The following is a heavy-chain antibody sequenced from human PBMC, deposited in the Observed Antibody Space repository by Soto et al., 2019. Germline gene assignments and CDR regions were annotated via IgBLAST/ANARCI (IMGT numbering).Heavy chain of an antibody. D-gene: IGHD2-21*02. Sequence: SETLSLTCAVSGGSLTSSNWWSWVRQPPGKGLEWIGEIFHSGSTNYNPSLKSRVSISVDKSKNQFSLNLSSVTAADTAVYYWARAEGVTVLFDSWGQGTLVTVSS. J-gene: IGHJ4*02. CDR1: GGSLTSSNW. CDR2: IFHSGST. V-gene: IGHV4-4*02. CDR3: ARAEGVTVLFDS.